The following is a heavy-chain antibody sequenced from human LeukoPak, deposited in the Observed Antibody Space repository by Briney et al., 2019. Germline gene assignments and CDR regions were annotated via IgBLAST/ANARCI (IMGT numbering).Heavy chain of an antibody. J-gene: IGHJ4*02. Sequence: PGGSLRLSCAASGFTFSNSAVSWVRQVSGKGLEWVSAISDSGGRTYYADSVKGRFTISRDNSKNTLYLQMNSLRAEDTAIYYCAKDRLVHDSWGQGTLVTVSS. D-gene: IGHD3-9*01. CDR1: GFTFSNSA. CDR3: AKDRLVHDS. CDR2: ISDSGGRT. V-gene: IGHV3-23*01.